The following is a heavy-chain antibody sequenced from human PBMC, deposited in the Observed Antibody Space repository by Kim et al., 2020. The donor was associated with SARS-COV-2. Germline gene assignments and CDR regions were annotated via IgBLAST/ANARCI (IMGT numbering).Heavy chain of an antibody. V-gene: IGHV3-33*06. J-gene: IGHJ5*02. CDR1: GFTFSSYA. CDR2: IWYDGSNK. D-gene: IGHD5-12*01. Sequence: GGSLRLSCAASGFTFSSYAMHWVRQAPGKGLEWVAVIWYDGSNKYYADSVKGRFTISRDNSKNTLYLQMNSLRAEDTAVYYCAKELLPYRYHHRNIVATSQNRPPWFDPWGQGTLVTVSS. CDR3: AKELLPYRYHHRNIVATSQNRPPWFDP.